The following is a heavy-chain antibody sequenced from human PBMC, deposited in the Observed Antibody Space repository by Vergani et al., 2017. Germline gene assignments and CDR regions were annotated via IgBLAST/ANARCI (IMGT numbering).Heavy chain of an antibody. J-gene: IGHJ4*01. CDR2: ISASGAPT. CDR1: GFSFSTYS. D-gene: IGHD1-20*01. CDR3: ARAYGRYDWFDY. Sequence: EVQVVESGGGLIKPGGSLRVSCAASGFSFSTYSINWVRQAPGKGLEWVSGISASGAPTYYADSVKGRVTISRDNSKNTLYLQMNSLRVEDTAVYYCARAYGRYDWFDYWGQRTLVTVSS. V-gene: IGHV3-23*04.